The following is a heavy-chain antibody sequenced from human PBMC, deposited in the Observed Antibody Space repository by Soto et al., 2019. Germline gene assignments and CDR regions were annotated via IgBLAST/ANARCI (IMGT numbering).Heavy chain of an antibody. CDR3: ARDKRGTRAVAGPFDY. CDR1: GYTFTSYG. V-gene: IGHV1-18*01. CDR2: ISAYNGNT. D-gene: IGHD6-19*01. J-gene: IGHJ4*02. Sequence: ASVKVSCKSSGYTFTSYGISWVRQAPGQGLEWMGWISAYNGNTNYAQKLQGRVTMTTDTSTSTAYMELRSLRSDDTAVYYCARDKRGTRAVAGPFDYWGQGTLFTVSS.